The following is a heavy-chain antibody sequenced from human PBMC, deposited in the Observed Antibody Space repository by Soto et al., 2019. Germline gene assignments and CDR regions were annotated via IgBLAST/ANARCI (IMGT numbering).Heavy chain of an antibody. D-gene: IGHD1-26*01. J-gene: IGHJ5*02. CDR1: SGSISSSNW. Sequence: QVQLQESGPGLVKPSGTLSLTCAVSSGSISSSNWWSWVRQPPGKGLEWIGEIYHSGSTNYNPSLKRRATISVDKSKNQFSLKLSSVTAADTSVSYCARGYSGSSQSPYNWFDPWGQGPLVNVSS. CDR3: ARGYSGSSQSPYNWFDP. V-gene: IGHV4-4*02. CDR2: IYHSGST.